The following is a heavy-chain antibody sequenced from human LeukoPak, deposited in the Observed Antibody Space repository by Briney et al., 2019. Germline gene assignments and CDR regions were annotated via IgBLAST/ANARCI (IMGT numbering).Heavy chain of an antibody. Sequence: PGXSLRLSCAASGFTFSSYSMNWVRQAPGKGLEWVSSISSSSSYIYYADSVKGRFTISRDNAKNSLYLQMNSLRAEDTAVYYCARGAAAGQDYWGQGTLVTVSS. V-gene: IGHV3-21*01. CDR3: ARGAAAGQDY. CDR2: ISSSSSYI. J-gene: IGHJ4*02. CDR1: GFTFSSYS. D-gene: IGHD6-13*01.